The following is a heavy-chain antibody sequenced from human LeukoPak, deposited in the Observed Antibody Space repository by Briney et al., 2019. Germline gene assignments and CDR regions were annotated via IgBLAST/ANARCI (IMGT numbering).Heavy chain of an antibody. J-gene: IGHJ6*02. V-gene: IGHV3-21*01. CDR1: GFTFSSYS. CDR3: ARDHCSSTSCYPYYYYYGMDV. CDR2: ISSSSSYI. D-gene: IGHD2-2*01. Sequence: TGGSLRLSCAASGFTFSSYSMNWVRQAPGKGLEWVSSISSSSSYINYADSVKGRFTISRDNAKNPLYLQMNSLRAEDTAVYYCARDHCSSTSCYPYYYYYGMDVWGQGTTVTVSS.